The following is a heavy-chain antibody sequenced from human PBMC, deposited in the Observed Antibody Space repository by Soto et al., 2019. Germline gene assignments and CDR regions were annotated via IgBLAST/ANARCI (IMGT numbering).Heavy chain of an antibody. CDR2: IWYDGSNK. D-gene: IGHD2-21*02. Sequence: GGSLRLSCAASGFTFSSYGMHWVRQAPGKGLEWVAVIWYDGSNKYYADSVKGRFTISRDNSKNTLYLQMNSLRAEDTAVYYCARDSGAAYCGGDCPPSWLDPWGQGTLVTVSS. CDR3: ARDSGAAYCGGDCPPSWLDP. CDR1: GFTFSSYG. V-gene: IGHV3-33*01. J-gene: IGHJ5*02.